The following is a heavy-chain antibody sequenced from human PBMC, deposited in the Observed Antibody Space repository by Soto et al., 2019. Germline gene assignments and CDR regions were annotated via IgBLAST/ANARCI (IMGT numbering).Heavy chain of an antibody. Sequence: QVQLQQWGAGLLKPSETLSLTCAVYGGSFSGYYWSWIRQPPGKGLGWIGEINHSGSTNYNPSLKSRVTISVDTSKNQFSLKLSSVTAADTAVYYCARTHYYDSSGYYFYFDYWGQGTLVTVSS. J-gene: IGHJ4*02. V-gene: IGHV4-34*01. CDR2: INHSGST. D-gene: IGHD3-22*01. CDR1: GGSFSGYY. CDR3: ARTHYYDSSGYYFYFDY.